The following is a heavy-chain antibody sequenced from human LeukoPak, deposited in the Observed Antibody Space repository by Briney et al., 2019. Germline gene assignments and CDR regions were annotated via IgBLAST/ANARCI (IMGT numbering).Heavy chain of an antibody. Sequence: SQTLSLTCTVSGGSISSGGYYWSWIRQHPGKGLEWIGYIYYSGSTYYNPSLKSRVTISVDTSKNQFSLKLSSVTAVDTAVYYCARDKVAATGYYYYGMDVWGQGTTVTVSS. V-gene: IGHV4-31*03. D-gene: IGHD2-15*01. CDR2: IYYSGST. CDR3: ARDKVAATGYYYYGMDV. J-gene: IGHJ6*02. CDR1: GGSISSGGYY.